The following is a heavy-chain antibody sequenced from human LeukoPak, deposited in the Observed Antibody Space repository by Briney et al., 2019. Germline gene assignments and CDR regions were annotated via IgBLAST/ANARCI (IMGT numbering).Heavy chain of an antibody. CDR3: ARDHIIPNYYFDC. J-gene: IGHJ4*02. Sequence: GGSLRLSCAASGFTFSSYGMSWVRQAPGKGLEWVSVISGSGGRTYHADSVKGRFTISRDNAKNSLYLQMNSLRPEDTAVYYCARDHIIPNYYFDCWGQGTLVTVSS. CDR1: GFTFSSYG. D-gene: IGHD3-3*01. V-gene: IGHV3-23*01. CDR2: ISGSGGRT.